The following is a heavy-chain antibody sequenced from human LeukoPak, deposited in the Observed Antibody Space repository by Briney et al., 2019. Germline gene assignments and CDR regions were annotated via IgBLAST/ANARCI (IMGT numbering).Heavy chain of an antibody. CDR1: GCSISSGYY. CDR2: IYHSGST. V-gene: IGHV4-38-2*01. D-gene: IGHD2-15*01. J-gene: IGHJ3*02. CDR3: ARLWCSGGSCYSVAFDAFDI. Sequence: SETLSLTCAVSGCSISSGYYWGWIRQPPGKGLEWIGSIYHSGSTYYNPSLKSRVTISVDTSKNQFSLKLSSVTAADTAVYYCARLWCSGGSCYSVAFDAFDIWGQGTMVTVSS.